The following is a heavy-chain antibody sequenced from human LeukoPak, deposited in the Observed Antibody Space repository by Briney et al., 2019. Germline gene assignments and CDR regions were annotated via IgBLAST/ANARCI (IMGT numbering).Heavy chain of an antibody. V-gene: IGHV1-69*01. Sequence: GASVKVSCKASGGTFSSYAISWVRQAPGQGLEWMGGIIPIFGTANYAQKFQGRVTITADESTSTAYMELSSLRSEDTAVYYCARDKVSIFEVVIPMGDANWFDPWGQGTLVTVSS. J-gene: IGHJ5*02. CDR1: GGTFSSYA. CDR3: ARDKVSIFEVVIPMGDANWFDP. CDR2: IIPIFGTA. D-gene: IGHD3-3*01.